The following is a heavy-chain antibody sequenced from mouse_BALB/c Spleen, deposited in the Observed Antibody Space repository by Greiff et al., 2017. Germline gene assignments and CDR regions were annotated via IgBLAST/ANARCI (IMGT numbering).Heavy chain of an antibody. J-gene: IGHJ3*01. V-gene: IGHV2-6-7*01. CDR2: IWGDGST. CDR3: ARDQGITTATWFAY. CDR1: GFSLTGYG. Sequence: VKLMESGPGLVAPSQSLSITCTVSGFSLTGYGVNWVRQPPGKGLEWLGMIWGDGSTDYNSALKSRLSISKDNSKSQVFLKMNSLQTDDTARYYCARDQGITTATWFAYWGQGTLVTVSA. D-gene: IGHD1-2*01.